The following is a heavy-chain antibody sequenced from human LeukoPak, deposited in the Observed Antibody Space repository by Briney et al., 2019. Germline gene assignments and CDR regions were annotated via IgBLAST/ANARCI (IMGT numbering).Heavy chain of an antibody. CDR1: GFTFSSYA. D-gene: IGHD6-19*01. V-gene: IGHV3-23*01. Sequence: QPGGSLRLSCAASGFTFSSYAMSWVRQAPGKGLEWVSAISGSGGSTYYADSVKGRFTISRDNSKNTLYLQMNSLRAEDTAVYYCAKDRHSSGWYGGYFDYWGQGTLVTVSS. J-gene: IGHJ4*02. CDR2: ISGSGGST. CDR3: AKDRHSSGWYGGYFDY.